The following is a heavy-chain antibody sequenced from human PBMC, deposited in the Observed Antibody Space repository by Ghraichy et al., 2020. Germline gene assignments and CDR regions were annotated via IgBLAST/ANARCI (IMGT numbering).Heavy chain of an antibody. J-gene: IGHJ6*03. V-gene: IGHV4-4*02. CDR3: ASGLAESGYYSDYYYYMDV. Sequence: GGGVGRPPGGGLEWVGGGYHSGSSNYTPSLKSRVTISVDKSNNQFSLTLSSVTAADTAVYYCASGLAESGYYSDYYYYMDVWGKGTTVTVYS. CDR2: GYHSGSS. D-gene: IGHD3-3*01.